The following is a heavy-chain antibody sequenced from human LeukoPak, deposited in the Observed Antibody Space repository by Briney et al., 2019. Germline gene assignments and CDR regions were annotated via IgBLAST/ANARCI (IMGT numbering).Heavy chain of an antibody. V-gene: IGHV1/OR15-3*02. CDR3: ARSSTWVDYFDY. CDR2: INAGNGNT. Sequence: ASVKVSCKASGYTFTGYYMHWVRQAPGQRLQWMGWINAGNGNTKYSQKLQGRVTITRDTSASTAYMQLSSLRSEDTAVYYCARSSTWVDYFDYWGQGTLVTVSS. CDR1: GYTFTGYY. J-gene: IGHJ4*02. D-gene: IGHD6-13*01.